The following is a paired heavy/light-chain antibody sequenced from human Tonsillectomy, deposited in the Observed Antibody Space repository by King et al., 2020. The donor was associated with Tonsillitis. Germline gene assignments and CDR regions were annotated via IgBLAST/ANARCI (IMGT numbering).Heavy chain of an antibody. Sequence: QVQLQQWGAGLLKPSETLSLTCALYGESFTGYYWSWIRQPPGKGLEWIGEVNHSGSTNYNPSLKSRLTISIDTSKNQFSLKLSSVTAADTAVYYCATEEVNILTGPNHYMDVWGKGTSVTVSS. D-gene: IGHD3-9*01. CDR2: VNHSGST. J-gene: IGHJ6*03. CDR1: GESFTGYY. V-gene: IGHV4-34*01. CDR3: ATEEVNILTGPNHYMDV.
Light chain of an antibody. CDR2: GTS. CDR1: QSVSSSY. CDR3: QQYVSSPYT. J-gene: IGKJ2*01. Sequence: EIVLTQSPGTLSLSPGERATLSCRASQSVSSSYLAWYQQRPGQAPRLLIYGTSSRATGIPDRFSGSGSGTDFRLTISRLEPEDFAVYYCQQYVSSPYTFGQGTKLEIK. V-gene: IGKV3-20*01.